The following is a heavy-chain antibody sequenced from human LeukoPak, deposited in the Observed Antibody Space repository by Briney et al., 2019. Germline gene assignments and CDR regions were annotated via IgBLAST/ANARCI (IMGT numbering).Heavy chain of an antibody. V-gene: IGHV3-23*01. D-gene: IGHD3-22*01. CDR3: AKRGVVIRVILVGFHKEAYYFDY. CDR1: GITLSNYG. CDR2: ISDTGGRT. Sequence: GGSLRLSCAVSGITLSNYGMTWVRQAPGKGLEWVAGISDTGGRTNYADSVKGRFTISRDNPKNTLYLQMNSLRAEDTAVYFCAKRGVVIRVILVGFHKEAYYFDYWGQGTLVAVSS. J-gene: IGHJ4*02.